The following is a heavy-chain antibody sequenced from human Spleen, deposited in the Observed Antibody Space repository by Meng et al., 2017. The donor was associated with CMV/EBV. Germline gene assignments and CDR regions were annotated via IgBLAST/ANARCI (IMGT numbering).Heavy chain of an antibody. D-gene: IGHD2-15*01. CDR3: AREGGGSALDAFDI. V-gene: IGHV1-18*01. J-gene: IGHJ3*02. CDR1: GYTFSNYG. CDR2: ISPYNGNT. Sequence: SGYTFSNYGIAWVRQAPGQGLEWMGWISPYNGNTSYAKRLQGRVTLTTDTSTSTAYMELRRLISDDTALYYCAREGGGSALDAFDIWGQGTVVTVSS.